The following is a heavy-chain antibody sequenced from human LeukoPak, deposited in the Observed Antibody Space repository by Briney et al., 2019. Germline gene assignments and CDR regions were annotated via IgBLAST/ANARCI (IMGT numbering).Heavy chain of an antibody. J-gene: IGHJ6*03. D-gene: IGHD3-22*01. Sequence: GGSLRLSCAASGFTFSSYGMHWVRQAPGKGLEWVAFIRYDGSNKYYADSVKGRFTISRDNAKNSLYLQMNSLRAEDTAVYHCARNYDSSGYYYTRYYYYYMDVWGKGTTVTVSS. CDR2: IRYDGSNK. CDR3: ARNYDSSGYYYTRYYYYYMDV. CDR1: GFTFSSYG. V-gene: IGHV3-30*02.